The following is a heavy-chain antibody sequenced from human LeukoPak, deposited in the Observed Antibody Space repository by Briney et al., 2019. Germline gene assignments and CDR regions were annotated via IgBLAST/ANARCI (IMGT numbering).Heavy chain of an antibody. CDR3: ARGREYSSGWTNWFDP. D-gene: IGHD6-19*01. CDR2: IYTSGST. CDR1: GGSISSYY. Sequence: SETLSLTCTVSGGSISSYYWSWIRQPAGKGLEWIGRIYTSGSTNYNPFLKSRVTMSVDTSKNQFSLKLSSVTAADTAVYYCARGREYSSGWTNWFDPWGQGTLVTVSS. V-gene: IGHV4-4*07. J-gene: IGHJ5*02.